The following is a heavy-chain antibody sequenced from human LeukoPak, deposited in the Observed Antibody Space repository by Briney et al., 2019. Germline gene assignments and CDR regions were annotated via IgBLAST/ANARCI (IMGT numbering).Heavy chain of an antibody. Sequence: ASVKVSCKASGYTFTYYYMHWVRLAPGQGLEWMGSINPNSGGTNYVQKFQGWVTMTRDTSINTAYMELSRLTSDDTAVYYCARANFLYCSSTSCLFDYWGHGTLVTVSS. J-gene: IGHJ4*01. D-gene: IGHD2-2*01. CDR2: INPNSGGT. CDR1: GYTFTYYY. V-gene: IGHV1-2*04. CDR3: ARANFLYCSSTSCLFDY.